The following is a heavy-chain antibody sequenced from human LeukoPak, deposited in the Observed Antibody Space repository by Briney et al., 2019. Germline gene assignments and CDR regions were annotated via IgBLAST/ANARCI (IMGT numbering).Heavy chain of an antibody. J-gene: IGHJ6*03. CDR1: GFTFSSYA. V-gene: IGHV3-30*04. Sequence: GGSLRLSCAASGFTFSSYAMQWVRQAPGKGLEWVAVISYDGSNKYYADSVKGRFTNSRDNSKNMMYLQMNSLRAEDTAVYYCASRYFYMDVWGKGTTVTVSS. CDR2: ISYDGSNK. CDR3: ASRYFYMDV.